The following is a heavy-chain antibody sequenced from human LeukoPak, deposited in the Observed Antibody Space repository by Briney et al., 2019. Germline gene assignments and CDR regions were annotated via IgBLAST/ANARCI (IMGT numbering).Heavy chain of an antibody. CDR2: ISSSSSYI. Sequence: GGSLRLSCAASGFTFSSYSMNWVRQAPGKGLEWISSISSSSSYIYYADSVKGRFTISRDNAKNSLHLQMNSLRAEDTAVYYCARDSEVTTVVTPGFDYWGQGTLVTVSS. CDR1: GFTFSSYS. J-gene: IGHJ4*02. V-gene: IGHV3-21*01. D-gene: IGHD4-23*01. CDR3: ARDSEVTTVVTPGFDY.